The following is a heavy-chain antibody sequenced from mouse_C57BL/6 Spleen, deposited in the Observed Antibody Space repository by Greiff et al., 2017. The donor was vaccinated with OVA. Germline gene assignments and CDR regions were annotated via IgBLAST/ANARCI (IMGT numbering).Heavy chain of an antibody. V-gene: IGHV1-80*01. CDR2: IYPGDGDT. J-gene: IGHJ2*01. CDR1: GYAFSSYW. CDR3: ARSRDTTVEDYFDY. D-gene: IGHD1-1*01. Sequence: QVQLKESGAELVKPGASVKISCKASGYAFSSYWMNWVKQRPGKGLEWIGQIYPGDGDTNYNGKFKGKATLTADKSSSTAYMQLSSLTSEDSAVYFCARSRDTTVEDYFDYWGQGTTLTVSS.